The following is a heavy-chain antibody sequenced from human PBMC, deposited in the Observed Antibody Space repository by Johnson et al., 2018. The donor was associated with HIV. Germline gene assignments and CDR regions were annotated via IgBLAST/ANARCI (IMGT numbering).Heavy chain of an antibody. CDR1: GFTFRNFA. J-gene: IGHJ3*02. CDR2: ISYGGSNK. CDR3: TRAGQGAYSISWYGTLGAFDI. D-gene: IGHD6-13*01. V-gene: IGHV3-30*01. Sequence: QVQLVESGGGVVQPGRSLRLSCAASGFTFRNFAMHWVRQAPGKGLEWLAVISYGGSNKYYAAYVKGRFTISRDNSKNTLYLQMNRLRAEDTAVYYCTRAGQGAYSISWYGTLGAFDIWGQGTMVTVSS.